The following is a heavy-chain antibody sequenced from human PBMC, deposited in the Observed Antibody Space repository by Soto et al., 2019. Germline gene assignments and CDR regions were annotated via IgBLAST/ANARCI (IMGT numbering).Heavy chain of an antibody. CDR3: ARGYDDSSGYLDAFDI. Sequence: SETLSLTCTVSGGSISSYYWSWIRQSPGKGLEWIGYIYYSGSTNYNPSLKSRVTISVDTSKNQFSLKLSSVTAADTAVYYCARGYDDSSGYLDAFDIWGQGTMVTVSS. V-gene: IGHV4-59*01. J-gene: IGHJ3*02. D-gene: IGHD3-22*01. CDR2: IYYSGST. CDR1: GGSISSYY.